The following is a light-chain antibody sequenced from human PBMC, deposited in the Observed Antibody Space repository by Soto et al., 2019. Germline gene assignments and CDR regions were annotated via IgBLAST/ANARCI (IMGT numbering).Light chain of an antibody. CDR1: QDISNY. Sequence: DIQMNQSPSSLSASVGDRVTITCQASQDISNYLNWYQQKLGKAPKLLIYDASNLETGVPSRFSGSGSGTDFTLTISSLQPEDFATYYCQQSYSTPITFGQGTRLEI. CDR2: DAS. J-gene: IGKJ5*01. V-gene: IGKV1-39*01. CDR3: QQSYSTPIT.